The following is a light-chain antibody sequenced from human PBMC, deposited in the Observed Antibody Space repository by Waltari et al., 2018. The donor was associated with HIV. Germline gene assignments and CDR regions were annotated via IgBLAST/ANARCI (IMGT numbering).Light chain of an antibody. Sequence: QAGLTQPPSVSKALRQTATLTCTGNSHNVGNQGATWLQHHQGHPPKLLSYRNNNRPSGISERFSASRSRNTASLTITGVQPEDEADYYCSAWDSSLGAWVFGGGTKLTVL. J-gene: IGLJ3*02. CDR3: SAWDSSLGAWV. CDR2: RNN. V-gene: IGLV10-54*04. CDR1: SHNVGNQG.